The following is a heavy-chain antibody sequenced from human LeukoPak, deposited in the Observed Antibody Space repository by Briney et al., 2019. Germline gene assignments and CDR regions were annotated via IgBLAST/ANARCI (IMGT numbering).Heavy chain of an antibody. V-gene: IGHV4-59*08. D-gene: IGHD3-10*01. CDR2: IFHSGNT. Sequence: PSETLSLTCTVSGGSISSYYWSWIRQPPGKGREWIGYIFHSGNTNYSPSLKSRVTMSVDTSKSQFSLKLSSVTAADTAVYYCARHSQVVRGWFDPWGQGTLVTVSS. CDR1: GGSISSYY. CDR3: ARHSQVVRGWFDP. J-gene: IGHJ5*02.